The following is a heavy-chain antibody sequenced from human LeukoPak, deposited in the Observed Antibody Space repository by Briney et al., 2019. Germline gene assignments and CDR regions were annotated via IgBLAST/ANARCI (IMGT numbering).Heavy chain of an antibody. Sequence: SVKVSRKASGGTFSSYAISWVRQAPGQGLEWMGGIIPIFGTANYAQKFQGRVTITADESTSTAYMELSSLRSEDTAVYYCAREYGDKPTYFDYWGQGNLVTVSS. CDR3: AREYGDKPTYFDY. J-gene: IGHJ4*02. CDR2: IIPIFGTA. D-gene: IGHD4-17*01. V-gene: IGHV1-69*13. CDR1: GGTFSSYA.